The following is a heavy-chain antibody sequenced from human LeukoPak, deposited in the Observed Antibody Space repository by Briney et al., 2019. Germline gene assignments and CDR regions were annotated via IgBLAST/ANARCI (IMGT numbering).Heavy chain of an antibody. Sequence: PSETLSRTCTVSGGSISSGGYYWSWIRQHPGKGLEWIGYVYYSGSTYYNPSLKSRVTISVDTSKNQFSLKLSSVTAADTAVYYCARDRAWEVAWASSGFDPWGQGTLVTVSS. J-gene: IGHJ5*02. D-gene: IGHD2-15*01. CDR2: VYYSGST. V-gene: IGHV4-31*03. CDR1: GGSISSGGYY. CDR3: ARDRAWEVAWASSGFDP.